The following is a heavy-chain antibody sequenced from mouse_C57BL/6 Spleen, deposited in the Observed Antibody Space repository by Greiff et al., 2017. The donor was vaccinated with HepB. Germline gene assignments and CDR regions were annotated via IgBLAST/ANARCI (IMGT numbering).Heavy chain of an antibody. V-gene: IGHV2-2*01. CDR3: ARIYYGNYPYYAMDY. Sequence: VKLQESGPGLVQPSQSLSITCTVSGFSLTSYGVHWVRQSPGKGLEWLGVIWSGGSTDYNAAFISRLSISKDNSKSQVFFKMNSLQADDTAIYYCARIYYGNYPYYAMDYWGQGTSVTVSS. D-gene: IGHD2-1*01. CDR1: GFSLTSYG. CDR2: IWSGGST. J-gene: IGHJ4*01.